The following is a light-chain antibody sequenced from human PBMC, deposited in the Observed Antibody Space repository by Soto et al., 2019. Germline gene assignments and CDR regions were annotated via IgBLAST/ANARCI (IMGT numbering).Light chain of an antibody. CDR2: GAS. CDR1: QSVSSSY. V-gene: IGKV3D-20*02. Sequence: IVLTQSPGTLSLSPWERATLSCRASQSVSSSYLAWYQQKPGQAPRLLIYGASSRATGIPDRFSGSGSGTDFTLTISSLEPEDFAVYYCQQRSNWQGATFGGGTKVDIK. J-gene: IGKJ4*01. CDR3: QQRSNWQGAT.